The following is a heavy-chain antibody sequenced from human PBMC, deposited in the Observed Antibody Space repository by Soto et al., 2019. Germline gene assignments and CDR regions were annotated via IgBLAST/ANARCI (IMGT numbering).Heavy chain of an antibody. V-gene: IGHV4-59*01. Sequence: QVQLQESGPGLVKPSETLSLTCTVSGGSISSYYWSWIRQPPGKGLEWIGYIYYSGSTNYNPSLKSRVPISVDTSKNQFSLKLSSVTAADTAVYYCARAQLGYCTNGVCYLSIFDYWGQGTLVTVSS. CDR1: GGSISSYY. CDR2: IYYSGST. J-gene: IGHJ4*02. D-gene: IGHD2-8*01. CDR3: ARAQLGYCTNGVCYLSIFDY.